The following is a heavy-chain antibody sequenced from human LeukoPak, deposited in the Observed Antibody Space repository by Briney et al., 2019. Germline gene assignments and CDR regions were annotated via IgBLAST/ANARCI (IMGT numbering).Heavy chain of an antibody. V-gene: IGHV3-48*01. CDR1: GFTFSSYS. Sequence: GGSLRLSCAASGFTFSSYSMNWVRQAPGKGLEWVSYISSSSSTIYYADSVKGRFTISRDNAKNSLYLQMNSLRAEDTAVYYCARQYYDFWSGPRGDAFDIWGQGTMVTVSS. D-gene: IGHD3-3*01. CDR3: ARQYYDFWSGPRGDAFDI. CDR2: ISSSSSTI. J-gene: IGHJ3*02.